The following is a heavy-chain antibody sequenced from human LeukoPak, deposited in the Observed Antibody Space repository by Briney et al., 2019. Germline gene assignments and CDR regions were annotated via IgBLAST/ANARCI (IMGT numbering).Heavy chain of an antibody. J-gene: IGHJ4*02. Sequence: GGSLRLSCTASGFTFGDYAMSWVRQAPGKGLEWVGFIRSKDYGGTTEYAASVKGRFTISRDDSKSIAYLQMNSLKTEDTAVYYCTRDSPYSSGWDTLCYWGQGTLVTVSS. CDR3: TRDSPYSSGWDTLCY. CDR2: IRSKDYGGTT. V-gene: IGHV3-49*04. CDR1: GFTFGDYA. D-gene: IGHD6-19*01.